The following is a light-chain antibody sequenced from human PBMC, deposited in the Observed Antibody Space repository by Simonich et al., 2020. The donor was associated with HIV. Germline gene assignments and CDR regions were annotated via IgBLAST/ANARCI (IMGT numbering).Light chain of an antibody. CDR1: QSGLYSSNNKNY. Sequence: DIVMTQSPDSLAVSLGERATINCKSSQSGLYSSNNKNYLAWYQQKPGQPPKLLIYWASTRESGVPDRVSGSGSGTDFTRTISSLQAEDVAVYYCQQYYSTPPTFGQGTKVEIK. CDR3: QQYYSTPPT. CDR2: WAS. J-gene: IGKJ1*01. V-gene: IGKV4-1*01.